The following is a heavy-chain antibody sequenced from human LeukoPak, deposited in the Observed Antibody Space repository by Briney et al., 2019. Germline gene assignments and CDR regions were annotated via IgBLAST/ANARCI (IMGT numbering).Heavy chain of an antibody. V-gene: IGHV3-53*01. Sequence: GGSLRLSCAASGFTVSSNYMNWVRQAPGKGLEWVSVIYSGGTTYYADSVKGRFTISRDNAKNTLYLQMNSLRADDTALYYCARELYHGSGCYWYFDLWGRGTLVTVSS. CDR2: IYSGGTT. CDR3: ARELYHGSGCYWYFDL. J-gene: IGHJ2*01. CDR1: GFTVSSNY. D-gene: IGHD3-10*01.